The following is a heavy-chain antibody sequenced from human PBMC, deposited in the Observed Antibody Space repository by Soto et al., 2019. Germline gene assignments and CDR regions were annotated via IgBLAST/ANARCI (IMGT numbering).Heavy chain of an antibody. CDR2: ISGSGGST. CDR1: GFTFSSYA. CDR3: AKSTFLLMVYATLSYYFDY. V-gene: IGHV3-23*01. J-gene: IGHJ4*02. D-gene: IGHD2-8*01. Sequence: GGSLRLSCAASGFTFSSYAMSWVRQAPGKGLEWVSAISGSGGSTYYADSVKGRFTISRDNSKNTLYLQMNSLRAEDTAVYYCAKSTFLLMVYATLSYYFDYWGQGTLVTVSS.